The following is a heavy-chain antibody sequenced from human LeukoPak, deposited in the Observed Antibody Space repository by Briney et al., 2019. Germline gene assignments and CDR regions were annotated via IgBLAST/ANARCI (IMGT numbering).Heavy chain of an antibody. Sequence: SETLSLTCTVSGGSISSGGYYWSWIRQHPGTGLEWIGYIYYSGSTYYNPSLKSRVTISVDTSKNQFSLKLSSVTAADTAVYYCARADYDSSGYYSSPYYFDYWGQGTLVTVSS. CDR1: GGSISSGGYY. CDR3: ARADYDSSGYYSSPYYFDY. J-gene: IGHJ4*02. V-gene: IGHV4-31*03. D-gene: IGHD3-22*01. CDR2: IYYSGST.